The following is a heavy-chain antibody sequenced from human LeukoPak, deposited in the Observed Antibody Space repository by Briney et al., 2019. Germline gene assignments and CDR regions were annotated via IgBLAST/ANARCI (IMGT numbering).Heavy chain of an antibody. J-gene: IGHJ6*02. D-gene: IGHD3-22*01. CDR1: GGSISTYY. Sequence: SETLSLTCTVSGGSISTYYWSWIRQPPGKGLEWLGFIYHTGSTNYNPSLKSRVTISVVTSKKQFSLNLSSVTAADTAVYYCARVSPRDTYYLGMDVWGRGTTVTVSS. CDR2: IYHTGST. CDR3: ARVSPRDTYYLGMDV. V-gene: IGHV4-59*01.